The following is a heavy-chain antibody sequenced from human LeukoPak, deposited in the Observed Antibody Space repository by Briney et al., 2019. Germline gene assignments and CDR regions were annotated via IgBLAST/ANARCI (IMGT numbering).Heavy chain of an antibody. CDR3: ARDHCTSSGGYEYYYYGMDV. V-gene: IGHV1-2*02. D-gene: IGHD2-2*01. Sequence: ASVKVSCKASGYTFTGYYMHWVRQAPGQGLEWMGWTIPDSGDTNYAQKFQGRVTMTRDTSISTAYMELSGLRSDDTALYYCARDHCTSSGGYEYYYYGMDVWGQGTTVTVSS. J-gene: IGHJ6*02. CDR1: GYTFTGYY. CDR2: TIPDSGDT.